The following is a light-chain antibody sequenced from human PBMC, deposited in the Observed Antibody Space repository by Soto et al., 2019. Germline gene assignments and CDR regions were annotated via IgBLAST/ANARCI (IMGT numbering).Light chain of an antibody. Sequence: LVMTQSPATLSLSPGERATLSCRASQSVSSNLAWYQQRPGQAPRLLIYGASTRPTNIPARFRGSGSGTEFTLTITSLQSEDFAVYYCQQYNNWPRTFGQGTKVDIK. CDR1: QSVSSN. V-gene: IGKV3-15*01. CDR2: GAS. J-gene: IGKJ1*01. CDR3: QQYNNWPRT.